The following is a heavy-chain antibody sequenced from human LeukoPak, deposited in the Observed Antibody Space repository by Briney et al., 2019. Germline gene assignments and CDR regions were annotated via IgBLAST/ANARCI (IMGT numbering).Heavy chain of an antibody. J-gene: IGHJ4*02. Sequence: GGSLRLSCAASGFTFSSYSMNWVRQAPGKGLEWVSTISSSRSSYIYYADSVKGRFTISRDNAKNSLYLQMNSLRAEDTAVYYCAKDLSYGGNPDFDYWGQGTLVTVSS. CDR1: GFTFSSYS. D-gene: IGHD4-23*01. V-gene: IGHV3-21*04. CDR2: ISSSRSSYI. CDR3: AKDLSYGGNPDFDY.